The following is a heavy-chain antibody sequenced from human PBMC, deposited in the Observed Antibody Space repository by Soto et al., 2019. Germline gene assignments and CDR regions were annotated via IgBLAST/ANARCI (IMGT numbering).Heavy chain of an antibody. V-gene: IGHV5-51*01. CDR1: GYSFTIYW. Sequence: PGESLKISCSGSGYSFTIYWIGWVRQMPGKGLEWMGIIYPGDSNTRYSPSFQGQVTISADKSISSAYLQWSSLKASDTAMYYCARQGYCSNTACYTVDYWGQGTLVTVSS. CDR3: ARQGYCSNTACYTVDY. CDR2: IYPGDSNT. J-gene: IGHJ4*02. D-gene: IGHD2-2*02.